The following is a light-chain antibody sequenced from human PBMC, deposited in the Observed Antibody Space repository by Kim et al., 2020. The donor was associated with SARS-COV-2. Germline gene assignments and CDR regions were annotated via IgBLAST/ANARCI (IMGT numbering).Light chain of an antibody. Sequence: QSALTQPRSVSGSPGQSVTISCTGTSNDVGVYNYVSWFQQHPGKAPKLMIYDVTHRPSGVPDRFSGSKSGNTASLTVSGLQAEDEADYLCSSYAGASTVVFGGGTKLTVL. V-gene: IGLV2-11*01. CDR3: SSYAGASTVV. CDR1: SNDVGVYNY. J-gene: IGLJ2*01. CDR2: DVT.